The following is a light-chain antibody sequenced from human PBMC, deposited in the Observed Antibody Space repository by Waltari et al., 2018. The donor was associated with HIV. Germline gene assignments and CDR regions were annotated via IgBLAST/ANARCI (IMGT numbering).Light chain of an antibody. Sequence: QSVLTQPPSASGTPGQRVTISCSGSTSNIGSNGVTWDQHLPGTPPHLSVNKNIALPAGAPGLSSGSRAGTSASRAISGLQSEDEVDYYGATWDDRHNGVVFGGGTKLTVL. CDR1: TSNIGSNG. J-gene: IGLJ2*01. CDR2: KNI. CDR3: ATWDDRHNGVV. V-gene: IGLV1-44*01.